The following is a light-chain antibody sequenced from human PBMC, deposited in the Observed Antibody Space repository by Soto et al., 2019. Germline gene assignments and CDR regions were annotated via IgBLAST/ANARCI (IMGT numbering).Light chain of an antibody. CDR2: GAS. CDR1: QSVSSN. CDR3: QQYNNWPPT. J-gene: IGKJ5*01. V-gene: IGKV3-15*01. Sequence: EIVMTQSPATLSVSPGERATLSCRASQSVSSNLAWYQQKPGQAPRLLIYGASTRATGIPARFSGSGSGTEFTLIISSLQSEDFAVYYCQQYNNWPPTFSQGTRLEIK.